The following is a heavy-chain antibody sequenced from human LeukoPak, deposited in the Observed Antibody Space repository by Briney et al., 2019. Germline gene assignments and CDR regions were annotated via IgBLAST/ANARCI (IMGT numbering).Heavy chain of an antibody. CDR1: GFTFSSYS. CDR2: TSSSSSTI. J-gene: IGHJ1*01. CDR3: TKGDYYYDSSVYYLEYFQY. Sequence: GGSLRLSCAASGFTFSSYSMNWVRQAPGKGLEWVSYTSSSSSTIYYADSVKGRFTISRDNAKNALYLQMNSLRAEDTAVYYCTKGDYYYDSSVYYLEYFQYWGQGALVTVSS. V-gene: IGHV3-48*01. D-gene: IGHD3-22*01.